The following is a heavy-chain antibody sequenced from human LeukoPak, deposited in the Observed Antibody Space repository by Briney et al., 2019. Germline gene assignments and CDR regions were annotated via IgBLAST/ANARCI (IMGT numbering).Heavy chain of an antibody. J-gene: IGHJ5*02. V-gene: IGHV3-21*06. CDR2: ISSRSNYI. D-gene: IGHD1-14*01. CDR1: GFTFSSYA. Sequence: GGSPRLSCAASGFTFSSYAMSWVRQAPGKGLEWVSSISSRSNYIDYADSVKGRFTISRDNANSSLFLHLSSLRGEDTAVYYCARGFTTSFNWFDPWGQGILVIVSS. CDR3: ARGFTTSFNWFDP.